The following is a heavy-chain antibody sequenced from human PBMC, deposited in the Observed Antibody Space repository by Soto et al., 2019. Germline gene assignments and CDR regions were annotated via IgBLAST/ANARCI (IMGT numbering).Heavy chain of an antibody. D-gene: IGHD6-6*01. V-gene: IGHV3-23*01. Sequence: EVQLLESGGGLVQPGGSLRLSCAASGFTFTTYAMSWVRQAPGKGLEWVSAISGSAGSTYYADSVKGRFTISRDNSKNTLSKQINSLRAEDPDVYYCAKNGDTTFSSSSHWVQGTLGSVSS. CDR1: GFTFTTYA. J-gene: IGHJ4*02. CDR2: ISGSAGST. CDR3: AKNGDTTFSSSSH.